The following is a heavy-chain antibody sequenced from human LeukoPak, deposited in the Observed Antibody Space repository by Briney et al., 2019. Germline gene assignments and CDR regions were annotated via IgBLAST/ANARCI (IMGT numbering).Heavy chain of an antibody. Sequence: ASVKVSCKASGYTFTGHYMHWVRQAPGQRLEWMGWINPNSGCTNYAQKFQGRVTMTRDTSISTAYMELSRLRSDDTAVYYCAREGIAAAGDNNYYYYGMDVWGQGTTVTVSS. V-gene: IGHV1-2*02. CDR2: INPNSGCT. J-gene: IGHJ6*02. CDR1: GYTFTGHY. CDR3: AREGIAAAGDNNYYYYGMDV. D-gene: IGHD6-13*01.